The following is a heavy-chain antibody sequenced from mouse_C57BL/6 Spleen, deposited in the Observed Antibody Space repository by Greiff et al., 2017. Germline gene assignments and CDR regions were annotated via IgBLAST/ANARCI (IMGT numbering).Heavy chain of an antibody. J-gene: IGHJ1*03. CDR1: GYTFTSYW. CDR2: IHPNSGST. D-gene: IGHD2-2*01. CDR3: ASYYGYDVYFDV. Sequence: QVQLQQPGAELVKPGASVKLSCKASGYTFTSYWMHWVKQRPGQGLEWIGMIHPNSGSTNYNEKFKSKATLTVDKSSSTAYMQLSSLTSEDSAVYYCASYYGYDVYFDVWGTGTTVTVSS. V-gene: IGHV1-64*01.